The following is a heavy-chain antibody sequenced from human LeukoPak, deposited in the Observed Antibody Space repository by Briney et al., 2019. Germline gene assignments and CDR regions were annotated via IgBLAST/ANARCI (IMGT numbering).Heavy chain of an antibody. CDR3: AKSLNYYDSSGYESSGNYFDY. CDR1: GFTFSSYA. V-gene: IGHV3-23*01. J-gene: IGHJ4*02. D-gene: IGHD3-22*01. CDR2: ISGSGGST. Sequence: GGSRRLSCAASGFTFSSYAISWVRQAPGKGLEWVSAISGSGGSTYYADSVKGRFTISRDNSKNTLYLQMNSLRAEDTAVYYCAKSLNYYDSSGYESSGNYFDYWGQGTLVAVSS.